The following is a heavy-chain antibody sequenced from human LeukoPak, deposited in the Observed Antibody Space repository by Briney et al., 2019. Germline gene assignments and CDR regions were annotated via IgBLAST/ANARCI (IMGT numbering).Heavy chain of an antibody. CDR2: IYTSGTT. J-gene: IGHJ4*02. V-gene: IGHV4-4*07. D-gene: IGHD6-19*01. CDR1: GGFINGHY. Sequence: SETLSLTCTVSGGFINGHYCSWIRQPAGKGLEWIGHIYTSGTTNYNPSLKSRVTMSVDTSKIQLYLKLSSVTAADTAVYYCAREYSSGWDYFDYWGQGTLVTVSS. CDR3: AREYSSGWDYFDY.